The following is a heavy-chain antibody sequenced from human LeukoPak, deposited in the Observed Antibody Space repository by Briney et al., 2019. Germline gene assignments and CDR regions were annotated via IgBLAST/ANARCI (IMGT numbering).Heavy chain of an antibody. V-gene: IGHV3-23*01. J-gene: IGHJ4*02. Sequence: GGSLRLSCAASGFTFSSYGMHWVRQAPGKGLEWVSTIGSSGIDTYYADSVRGRFTISRDNSKNTLYLQMNSLRAEDTAVYYCAKHRARGSFDYWGQGTLVTVSS. CDR2: IGSSGIDT. D-gene: IGHD3-10*01. CDR3: AKHRARGSFDY. CDR1: GFTFSSYG.